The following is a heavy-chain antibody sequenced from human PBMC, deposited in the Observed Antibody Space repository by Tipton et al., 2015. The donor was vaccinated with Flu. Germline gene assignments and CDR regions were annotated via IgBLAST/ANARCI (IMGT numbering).Heavy chain of an antibody. Sequence: SLRLSCAASGFSFSSYEMNWVRQAPGKGLEWVSYIDGSGSSIHHAESVKGRFTISRDNAKNSLYLEMNSLRAEDTAVYYCARKLYGTTHLDYWGQGTRVAVSS. D-gene: IGHD1-1*01. CDR1: GFSFSSYE. V-gene: IGHV3-48*03. J-gene: IGHJ4*02. CDR2: IDGSGSSI. CDR3: ARKLYGTTHLDY.